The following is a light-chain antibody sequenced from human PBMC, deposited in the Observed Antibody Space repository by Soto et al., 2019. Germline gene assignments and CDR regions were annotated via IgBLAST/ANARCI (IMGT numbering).Light chain of an antibody. Sequence: EIVMTQSPATLSVSPGERATLSCSASQSISSNLAWYQQKPGQAPRLLMFRTSSRATGFPARFSGSGSGTEFNLTISRLEPEDFAVYSCQQYGGSPLFTFGPGTRVDFK. CDR1: QSISSN. J-gene: IGKJ3*01. CDR2: RTS. V-gene: IGKV3-15*01. CDR3: QQYGGSPLFT.